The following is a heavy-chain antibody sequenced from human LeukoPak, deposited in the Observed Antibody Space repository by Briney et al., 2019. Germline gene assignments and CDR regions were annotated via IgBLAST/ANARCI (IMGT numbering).Heavy chain of an antibody. CDR1: GGSISSYY. J-gene: IGHJ6*03. V-gene: IGHV4-59*01. CDR3: ASVAYSYGRKAYYYYYMDV. Sequence: SETLSLTCIVSGGSISSYYWSWIRQPPGKGLEWIGYIYYSGSTNYNPSLKSRVTISVDTSKNQFSLKLSSVTAADTAVYYCASVAYSYGRKAYYYYYMDVWGKGTTVTVSS. D-gene: IGHD5-18*01. CDR2: IYYSGST.